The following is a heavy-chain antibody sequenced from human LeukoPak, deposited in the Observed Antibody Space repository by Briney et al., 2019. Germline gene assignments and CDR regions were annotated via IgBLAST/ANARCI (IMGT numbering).Heavy chain of an antibody. CDR3: AREHNWGWSWFDP. D-gene: IGHD7-27*01. Sequence: PSETLSLTCVVSGGSISSYNWWSWVRQPPGRGLEWIGEIYHSGSTNYNPSLKSRVTIPLDKSKNQFSLKLSSVTAADTAVYYCAREHNWGWSWFDPWGQGTLVTVSS. V-gene: IGHV4-4*02. CDR1: GGSISSYNW. J-gene: IGHJ5*02. CDR2: IYHSGST.